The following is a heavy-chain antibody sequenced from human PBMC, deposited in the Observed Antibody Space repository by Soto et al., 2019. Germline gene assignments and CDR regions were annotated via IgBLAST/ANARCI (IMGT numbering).Heavy chain of an antibody. CDR1: GGTFSSYA. D-gene: IGHD5-12*01. CDR3: ATVQVATSPYYYYGMDV. Sequence: SVKVSCKASGGTFSSYAIIWVRQAPGQGLEWMGGIIPIFGTANYAQKFQGRVTITADESTSTAYMELSSLRSEDTAVYYCATVQVATSPYYYYGMDVWGQGTTVTVSS. J-gene: IGHJ6*02. V-gene: IGHV1-69*13. CDR2: IIPIFGTA.